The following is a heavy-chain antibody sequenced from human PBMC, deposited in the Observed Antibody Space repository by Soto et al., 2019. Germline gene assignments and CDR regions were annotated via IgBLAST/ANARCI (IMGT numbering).Heavy chain of an antibody. CDR3: ARYYGTSFDY. CDR1: WFSLHTNGVC. D-gene: IGHD3-22*01. CDR2: IDWDDYE. V-gene: IGHV2-70*11. J-gene: IGHJ4*02. Sequence: TGPKPVNPTRTLALTCTFSWFSLHTNGVCVTWVRQPPGKALEWLARIDWDDYEYYSTSLKTRLTISKDTSRNQVALTMTNMDPVDTGTYYCARYYGTSFDYRGQGTLVTVSS.